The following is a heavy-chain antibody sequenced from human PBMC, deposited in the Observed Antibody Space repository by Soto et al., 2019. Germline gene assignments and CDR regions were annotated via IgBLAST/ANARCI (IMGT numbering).Heavy chain of an antibody. V-gene: IGHV4-59*12. CDR1: GGSISGSY. CDR3: ARGAPNNWNHPARFDY. Sequence: PSETLSLTCSVSGGSISGSYWSWIRQSPGKGLEWLGYVYYTGSTYYNPSLKSRVTISVDTSKNQFSLKLSSVTAADTAVYYCARGAPNNWNHPARFDYWGQGTLVTVSS. J-gene: IGHJ4*02. D-gene: IGHD1-20*01. CDR2: VYYTGST.